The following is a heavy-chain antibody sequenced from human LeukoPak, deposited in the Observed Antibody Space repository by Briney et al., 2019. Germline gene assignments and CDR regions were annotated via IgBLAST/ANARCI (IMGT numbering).Heavy chain of an antibody. D-gene: IGHD6-19*01. J-gene: IGHJ4*02. CDR1: GFTFTDHY. Sequence: GGSLRLSCAASGFTFTDHYMSWIRQAPGNGLEWVSYISSGSTYTNYADSVKGRFTISRDNAKNSLYLQMNSLRAEDTAVYYCAKVSGYTSGWYVDFDCWGQGSLVTVSS. CDR3: AKVSGYTSGWYVDFDC. V-gene: IGHV3-11*05. CDR2: ISSGSTYT.